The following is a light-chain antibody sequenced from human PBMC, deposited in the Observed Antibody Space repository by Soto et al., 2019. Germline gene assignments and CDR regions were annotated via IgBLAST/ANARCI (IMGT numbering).Light chain of an antibody. CDR3: QQYYNLPPIT. Sequence: EVVMTQSPGTVSVSPGERATLSCRASQSVGTSLAWYQHKPGHAPSLLIYGASTRATGVLARFSGRGSGTDFTFTISSLQSEDFADYYCQQYYNLPPITFGQGKRLEIK. CDR1: QSVGTS. V-gene: IGKV3-15*01. J-gene: IGKJ5*01. CDR2: GAS.